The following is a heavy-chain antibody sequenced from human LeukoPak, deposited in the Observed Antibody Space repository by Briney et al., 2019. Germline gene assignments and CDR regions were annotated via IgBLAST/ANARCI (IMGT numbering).Heavy chain of an antibody. CDR3: ARETPRRGETRDGYR. J-gene: IGHJ4*02. D-gene: IGHD5-24*01. V-gene: IGHV3-7*01. CDR1: GFTFSAYW. Sequence: GGSLSLSCTVSGFTFSAYWMSWARQAPGKGLERVANIEHDGTTKFYLDSVKGRFTISRDNARSTVYLQMDSLRAEDTAVYYCARETPRRGETRDGYRWGQGTLVTVSS. CDR2: IEHDGTTK.